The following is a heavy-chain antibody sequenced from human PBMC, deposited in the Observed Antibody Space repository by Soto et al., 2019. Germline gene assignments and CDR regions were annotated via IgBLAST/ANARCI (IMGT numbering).Heavy chain of an antibody. D-gene: IGHD5-18*01. V-gene: IGHV4-34*01. CDR2: INHSGST. CDR1: GGSFSGYY. CDR3: ARAGAIQLWSPVRVYMDV. J-gene: IGHJ6*03. Sequence: SETLSLTCAVYGGSFSGYYWSWIRQPPGKGLEWIGEINHSGSTNYNPSLKSRVTISVDTSKNQFSLKLSSVTAADTAVYYCARAGAIQLWSPVRVYMDVWGKGTTVTVSS.